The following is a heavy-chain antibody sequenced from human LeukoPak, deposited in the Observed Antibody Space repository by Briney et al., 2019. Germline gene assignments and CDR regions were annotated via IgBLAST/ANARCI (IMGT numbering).Heavy chain of an antibody. Sequence: AGGSLRLSCVVSGLTVSDHWLSWLRQAPGKGLEWVANIKKDGSQKVHGDSVKGRFTISRDNSKKSLFLHMTDLKEDDTAIYYCAKWGGTKTSSFDYWGQGTLVTVSS. CDR1: GLTVSDHW. CDR3: AKWGGTKTSSFDY. J-gene: IGHJ4*02. D-gene: IGHD2-8*01. CDR2: IKKDGSQK. V-gene: IGHV3-7*01.